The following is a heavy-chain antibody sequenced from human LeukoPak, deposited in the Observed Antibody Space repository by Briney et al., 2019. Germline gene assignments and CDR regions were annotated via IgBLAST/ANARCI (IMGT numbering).Heavy chain of an antibody. CDR2: ISSSSSYI. D-gene: IGHD2-15*01. CDR1: GFTFSSYS. CDR3: ARDRGLGYCSGGSCSFVY. Sequence: GGSLRLSCAASGFTFSSYSMNWVRQAPGKGLEWVSSISSSSSYIYYADSVKGRFTISRDNAKNSLYLQMTGLRAEDTAVYYCARDRGLGYCSGGSCSFVYWGQGTLVTVSS. V-gene: IGHV3-21*01. J-gene: IGHJ4*02.